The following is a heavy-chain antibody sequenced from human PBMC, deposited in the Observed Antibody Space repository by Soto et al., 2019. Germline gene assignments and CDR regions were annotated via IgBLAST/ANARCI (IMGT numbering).Heavy chain of an antibody. V-gene: IGHV4-34*01. CDR2: INHSGST. D-gene: IGHD3-10*01. Sequence: QVQLQQWGAGLLKPSENLSLTCAVYGGSFSGYYWSWIRQPPGKGLEWIGEINHSGSTNYNPSLKSRVTISVDTPKNQFSLKLSSVTAADTAVYYCARAPGGLWFGKYYFDYWGQGTLVTVSS. CDR3: ARAPGGLWFGKYYFDY. CDR1: GGSFSGYY. J-gene: IGHJ4*02.